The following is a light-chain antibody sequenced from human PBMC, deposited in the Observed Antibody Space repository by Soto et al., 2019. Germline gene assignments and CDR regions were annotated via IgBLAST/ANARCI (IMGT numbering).Light chain of an antibody. CDR2: GAS. Sequence: PGERATLSCRASQSVSSSYLAWYQQKPGQAPRLLIYGASSRATAIPDRFSGSGSGTDFTLTISRLEPEDFAVYFCQQYRGSSTFGGGTKVASK. J-gene: IGKJ4*01. V-gene: IGKV3-20*01. CDR1: QSVSSSY. CDR3: QQYRGSST.